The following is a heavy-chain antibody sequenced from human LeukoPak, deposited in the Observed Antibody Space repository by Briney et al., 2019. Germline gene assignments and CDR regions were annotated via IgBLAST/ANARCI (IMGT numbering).Heavy chain of an antibody. J-gene: IGHJ4*02. V-gene: IGHV3-74*01. CDR2: IDSDGSSR. CDR1: GVTFSYYW. Sequence: GGSLRLSCAASGVTFSYYWMHWVRQAPGKGLVWVSRIDSDGSSRSYAGSVKGRFTISRDNAKNTLYLQINSLTAEDTAVYYCVREGGYDPFENWGQGTLVTVSS. D-gene: IGHD5-12*01. CDR3: VREGGYDPFEN.